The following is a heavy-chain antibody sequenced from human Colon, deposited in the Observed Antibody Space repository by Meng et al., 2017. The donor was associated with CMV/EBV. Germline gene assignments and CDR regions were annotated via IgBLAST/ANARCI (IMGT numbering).Heavy chain of an antibody. CDR2: IYHSGNT. V-gene: IGHV4-38-2*02. J-gene: IGHJ4*02. Sequence: GSLRLSCNVSGYSISSGFYWGWIRQPPGKGLEWIANIYHSGNTYYNPSLKNRVTMSVDTSKNQFFLKLSSVTAADTAVYFCARASGCDFWGQGTLVTVSS. D-gene: IGHD3-22*01. CDR3: ARASGCDF. CDR1: GYSISSGFY.